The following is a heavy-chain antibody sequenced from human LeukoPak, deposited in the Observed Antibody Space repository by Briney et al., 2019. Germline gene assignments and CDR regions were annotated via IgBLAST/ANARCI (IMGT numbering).Heavy chain of an antibody. J-gene: IGHJ4*02. D-gene: IGHD2-21*01. CDR2: ISGSGGST. CDR1: GFTFSSYA. CDR3: AKDISVVIPNYYFDY. Sequence: PGGFLRLSCAASGFTFSSYAMRWVRQGPGKGLEWVSAISGSGGSTYYADSVKGRITISRDNSKNTLYLQMNSLRAEDTAVYYCAKDISVVIPNYYFDYWGQGTLVTVSS. V-gene: IGHV3-23*01.